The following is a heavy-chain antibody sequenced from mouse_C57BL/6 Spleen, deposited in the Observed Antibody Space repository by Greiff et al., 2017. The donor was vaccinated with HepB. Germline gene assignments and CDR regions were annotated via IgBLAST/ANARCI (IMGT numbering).Heavy chain of an antibody. D-gene: IGHD1-1*01. J-gene: IGHJ2*01. Sequence: VQLQQSGPELVKPGASVKISCKASGYTFTDYYMNWVKQSHGKSLEWIGDINPNNGGTSYNQKFKGKATLTVDKSSSTAYMELRSLTSEDSAFYYCARWSSDYWGQGTTLTVSS. CDR3: ARWSSDY. CDR2: INPNNGGT. V-gene: IGHV1-26*01. CDR1: GYTFTDYY.